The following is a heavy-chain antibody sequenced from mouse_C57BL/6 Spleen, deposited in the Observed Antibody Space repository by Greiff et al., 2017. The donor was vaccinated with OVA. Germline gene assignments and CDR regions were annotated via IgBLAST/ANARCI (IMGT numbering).Heavy chain of an antibody. J-gene: IGHJ4*01. V-gene: IGHV8-8*01. Sequence: QVTLKESGPGILQPSQTLSLPCSFSGFSLSTFGMGVGWIRQPSGKGLEWLAHIWWDDDTYYNPALKSRLTISKDTSKNQVFLKIANVDTADTATYYCARIGTPGKGYYAMDYWGQGTSVTVSS. CDR1: GFSLSTFGMG. D-gene: IGHD4-1*01. CDR2: IWWDDDT. CDR3: ARIGTPGKGYYAMDY.